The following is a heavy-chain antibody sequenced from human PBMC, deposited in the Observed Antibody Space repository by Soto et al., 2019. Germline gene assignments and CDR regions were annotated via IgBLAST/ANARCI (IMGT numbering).Heavy chain of an antibody. CDR2: IGSSDI. CDR3: AKDNFNGNGVLDGFDV. CDR1: GFNFNVHA. J-gene: IGHJ3*01. V-gene: IGHV3-23*01. D-gene: IGHD2-8*01. Sequence: SLRLSCAAAGFNFNVHAMSWVRQAPGKGLDWVSTIGSSDIYYADSVKGRFTISRDNSKSMLFLQMNSLIAGDTDVYYCAKDNFNGNGVLDGFDV.